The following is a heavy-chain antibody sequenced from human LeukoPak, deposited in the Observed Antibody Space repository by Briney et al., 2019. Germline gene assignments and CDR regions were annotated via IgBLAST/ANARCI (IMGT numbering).Heavy chain of an antibody. CDR1: GFTFSSCA. J-gene: IGHJ4*02. V-gene: IGHV3-23*01. Sequence: GGSLRLSCAASGFTFSSCAITWVRQAPGKGLEWVSSISGSGATTYYADSVKGRFTISRYNSNNTVYLQMNSLRAEDTAVYYCAKDQSRVGASDRFDYWGQGMQVGVSS. CDR3: AKDQSRVGASDRFDY. CDR2: ISGSGATT. D-gene: IGHD1-26*01.